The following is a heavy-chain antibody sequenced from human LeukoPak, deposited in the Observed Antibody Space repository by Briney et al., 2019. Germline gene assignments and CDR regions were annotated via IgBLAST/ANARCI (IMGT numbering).Heavy chain of an antibody. CDR3: AVVRFLEWITYGMDV. CDR1: GYTFTVYY. J-gene: IGHJ6*02. V-gene: IGHV1-2*02. CDR2: INPNSGGT. D-gene: IGHD3-3*01. Sequence: ASVKVSCKASGYTFTVYYMHWVRQAPGQGREWMGWINPNSGGTNYAQKFQGRVTMTRDTSISTAYMELSRLRSDDTAVYYCAVVRFLEWITYGMDVWGQGTTVTVSS.